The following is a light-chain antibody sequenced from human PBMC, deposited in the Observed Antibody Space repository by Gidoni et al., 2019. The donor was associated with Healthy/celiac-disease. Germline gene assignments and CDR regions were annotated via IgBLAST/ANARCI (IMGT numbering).Light chain of an antibody. J-gene: IGLJ2*01. CDR3: SSYTSSSTRV. CDR1: SSDVGGYNY. CDR2: EVS. V-gene: IGLV2-14*01. Sequence: QSALTQPASVSGSPGQSITISCTGTSSDVGGYNYVSWYQQHPGNAPKLMLYEVSNRPSGVSTRFSGSKSGNTGSLTISGLQAEDEDDYYCSSYTSSSTRVFGGGTELTVL.